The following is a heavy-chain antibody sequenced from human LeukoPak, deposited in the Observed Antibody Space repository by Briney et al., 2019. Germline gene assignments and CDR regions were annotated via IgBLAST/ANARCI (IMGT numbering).Heavy chain of an antibody. CDR2: IYYSGST. J-gene: IGHJ4*02. CDR3: ASYYDSSGFPVY. Sequence: SETLSLTCTVSGGSISSYYWSWIRQPPGRGLEWIGYIYYSGSTNYNPSLKSRVTISVDTSKNQFSLKLSSVTAADTAVYYCASYYDSSGFPVYWGQGTLVTVSS. V-gene: IGHV4-59*12. CDR1: GGSISSYY. D-gene: IGHD3-22*01.